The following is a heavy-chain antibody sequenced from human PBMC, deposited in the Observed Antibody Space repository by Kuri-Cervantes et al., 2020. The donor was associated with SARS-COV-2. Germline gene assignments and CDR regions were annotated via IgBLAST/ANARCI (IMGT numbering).Heavy chain of an antibody. Sequence: ASVKVSCKASGYTFTSYGISWVRQAPGQGLEWMGWISAYNGNTNYAQKLQGRVTMTTDTSTSTAYMELRSLRSDDTAVYYCARDNSQVVVPAASYFQHWGQGTLVTVSS. J-gene: IGHJ1*01. D-gene: IGHD2-2*01. CDR2: ISAYNGNT. V-gene: IGHV1-18*01. CDR3: ARDNSQVVVPAASYFQH. CDR1: GYTFTSYG.